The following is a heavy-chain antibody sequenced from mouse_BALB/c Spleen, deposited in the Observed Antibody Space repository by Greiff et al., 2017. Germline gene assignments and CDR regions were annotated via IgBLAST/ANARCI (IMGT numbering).Heavy chain of an antibody. V-gene: IGHV9-2-1*01. CDR2: INTETGEP. Sequence: VESGPELKKPGETVKISCKASGYTFTDYSMHWVKQAPGKGLKWMGWINTETGEPTYADDFKGRFAFSLETSASTAYLQINNLKNEDTATYFCARFYYGNLYAMDYWGQGTSVTVSS. J-gene: IGHJ4*01. CDR1: GYTFTDYS. D-gene: IGHD2-1*01. CDR3: ARFYYGNLYAMDY.